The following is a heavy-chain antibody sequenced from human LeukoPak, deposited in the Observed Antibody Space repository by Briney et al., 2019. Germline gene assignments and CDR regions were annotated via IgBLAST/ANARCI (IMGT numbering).Heavy chain of an antibody. CDR3: ARVAVAGTFFYFDY. Sequence: GGSLRLSCAASGFTFDDYGMSWVRQAPGKGLEWVSGINWNGGSTGYADSVKGRFTIPRDNAKNSLYLQMNSLRAEDTALYYCARVAVAGTFFYFDYWGQGTLVTVSS. CDR1: GFTFDDYG. V-gene: IGHV3-20*04. D-gene: IGHD6-19*01. CDR2: INWNGGST. J-gene: IGHJ4*02.